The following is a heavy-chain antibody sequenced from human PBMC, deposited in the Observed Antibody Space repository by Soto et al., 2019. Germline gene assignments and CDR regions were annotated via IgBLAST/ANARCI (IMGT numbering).Heavy chain of an antibody. CDR1: GITFSEHE. J-gene: IGHJ6*02. V-gene: IGHV3-48*03. Sequence: GGSLRLSCVVSGITFSEHEMNWVRQAPGKGPEWVSRISGSGGTTSYADSVKGRFTISRDNARDSLYLHMDSLRAEDTAVYYCARDRSLIFAIPPYGMDVWGQGTTVTVSS. CDR2: ISGSGGTT. CDR3: ARDRSLIFAIPPYGMDV. D-gene: IGHD3-3*01.